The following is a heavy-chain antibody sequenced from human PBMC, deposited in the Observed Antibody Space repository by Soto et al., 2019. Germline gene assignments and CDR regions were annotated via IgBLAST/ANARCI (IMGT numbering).Heavy chain of an antibody. CDR3: ARQGQNPPVVVVPASPYNWFDP. J-gene: IGHJ5*02. Sequence: SETLSLTCTVSGGSISSSSYYWGWIHQPPGKGLEWIGSIYYSGSTYYNPSLKSRVTISVDTSKNQFSLKLSSVTAADTAVYYCARQGQNPPVVVVPASPYNWFDPWGQGTLVTVSS. CDR2: IYYSGST. D-gene: IGHD2-2*01. V-gene: IGHV4-39*01. CDR1: GGSISSSSYY.